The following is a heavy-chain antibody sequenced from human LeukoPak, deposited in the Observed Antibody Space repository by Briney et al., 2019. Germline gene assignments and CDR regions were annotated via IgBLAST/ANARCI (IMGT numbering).Heavy chain of an antibody. CDR3: ARDDNWSFDY. CDR1: GFTFTTYA. J-gene: IGHJ4*02. V-gene: IGHV3-21*01. D-gene: IGHD1-20*01. CDR2: VDRSGNDI. Sequence: GESLRLSCAASGFTFTTYAMNWVRQAPGKGLEWVSYVDRSGNDIYLADSVKGRFTISRDTAKSSVYLQMNSLSDEDTAVYYCARDDNWSFDYWGQGSLVTVSS.